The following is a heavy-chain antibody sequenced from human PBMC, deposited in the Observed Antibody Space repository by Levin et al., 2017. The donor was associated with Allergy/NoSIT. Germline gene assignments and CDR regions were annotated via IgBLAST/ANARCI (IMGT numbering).Heavy chain of an antibody. CDR1: GFTFSSYS. CDR2: ISSSSSYI. CDR3: ARDGGSYYKAPFDY. J-gene: IGHJ4*02. V-gene: IGHV3-21*01. Sequence: ASVKVSCAASGFTFSSYSMNWVRQAPGKGLEWVSSISSSSSYIYYADSVKGRFTISRDNAKNSLYLQMNSLRAEDTAVYYCARDGGSYYKAPFDYWGQGTLVTVSS. D-gene: IGHD1-26*01.